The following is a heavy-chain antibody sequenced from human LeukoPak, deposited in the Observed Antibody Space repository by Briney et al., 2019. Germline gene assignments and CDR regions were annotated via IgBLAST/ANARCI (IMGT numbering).Heavy chain of an antibody. J-gene: IGHJ3*02. D-gene: IGHD6-19*01. CDR2: ISGSGGST. CDR3: ASPNDAYSSGWYRGAFDI. Sequence: GGSLRLSCAASGFTFSSYAMSWVRQAPGKGLEWVSAISGSGGSTYYADSVKGRFTISRDNSKNTLYLQMNSLRAEDTAVYYCASPNDAYSSGWYRGAFDIWGQGTMVTVSS. V-gene: IGHV3-23*01. CDR1: GFTFSSYA.